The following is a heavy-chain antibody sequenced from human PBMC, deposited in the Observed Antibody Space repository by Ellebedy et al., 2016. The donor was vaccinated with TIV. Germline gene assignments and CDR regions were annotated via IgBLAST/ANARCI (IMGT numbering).Heavy chain of an antibody. Sequence: GESLKISXQAFGYRFTSYWISWVRQIPGKGLEWLGRIDTSDSYNNYSPSFQGHVTISADKSTNTAYLQWSSLKASDTAMYYCARHSWRSDWFFDLWGRGTLATVSS. J-gene: IGHJ2*01. V-gene: IGHV5-10-1*01. D-gene: IGHD3-16*01. CDR3: ARHSWRSDWFFDL. CDR1: GYRFTSYW. CDR2: IDTSDSYN.